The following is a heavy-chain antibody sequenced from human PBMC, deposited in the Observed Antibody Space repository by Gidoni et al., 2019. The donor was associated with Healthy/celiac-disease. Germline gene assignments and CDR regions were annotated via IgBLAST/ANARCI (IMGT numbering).Heavy chain of an antibody. CDR1: GGTFSSYA. J-gene: IGHJ6*02. V-gene: IGHV1-69*01. CDR3: ARVVDCSSTSCYYYYYGMDV. Sequence: QVQLVQSGAEVKKPGSSVKVSCKASGGTFSSYAISWVRQAPGQGLEWMGGIIPIFGTANYAQKFQGRVTITADESTSTAYMELSSLRSEDTAVYYCARVVDCSSTSCYYYYYGMDVWGQGTTVTVSS. D-gene: IGHD2-2*01. CDR2: IIPIFGTA.